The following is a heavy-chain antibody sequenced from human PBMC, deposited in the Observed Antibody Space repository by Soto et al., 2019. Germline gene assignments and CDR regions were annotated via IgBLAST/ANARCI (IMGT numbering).Heavy chain of an antibody. Sequence: SETLSLTCTFSGGSIXSGDYYLSWIRQPPGKGLEWIGYIYYSGSTYYNPSLKSRVTISVDTSKNQFSLKLSSVTAADTAVYYCARGSSGYYYEDYWGQGTLVTVSS. V-gene: IGHV4-30-4*01. CDR2: IYYSGST. J-gene: IGHJ4*02. D-gene: IGHD3-22*01. CDR3: ARGSSGYYYEDY. CDR1: GGSIXSGDYY.